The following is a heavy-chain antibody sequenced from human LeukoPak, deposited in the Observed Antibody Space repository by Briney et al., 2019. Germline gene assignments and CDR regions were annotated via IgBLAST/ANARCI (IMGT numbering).Heavy chain of an antibody. CDR3: AKYGGYAFFD. D-gene: IGHD3-3*01. Sequence: GGSLRLSCAASGFTFRDHWMTWVRQAPGKGLEWVANIKPDGSEKGYLDSVKGRFTISRDNARDSLFLQMNSLRVEDTAVYYCAKYGGYAFFDWGQGTLVTVSS. J-gene: IGHJ4*02. CDR2: IKPDGSEK. V-gene: IGHV3-7*01. CDR1: GFTFRDHW.